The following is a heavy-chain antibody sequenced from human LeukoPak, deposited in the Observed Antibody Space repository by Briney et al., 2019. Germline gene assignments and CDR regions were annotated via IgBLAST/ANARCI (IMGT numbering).Heavy chain of an antibody. V-gene: IGHV3-30*02. Sequence: GGSLRLSCAASGFTFNNYGMHWVRQAPGKGLEWVAFIRDDGGDKFYADSVKDRFTISRDSSKNTLYLQMNSLRAEDTALYYCAKGYSGYSTINNCYPPDDWGQGTLVTVSS. CDR3: AKGYSGYSTINNCYPPDD. J-gene: IGHJ4*02. CDR1: GFTFNNYG. D-gene: IGHD2-2*01. CDR2: IRDDGGDK.